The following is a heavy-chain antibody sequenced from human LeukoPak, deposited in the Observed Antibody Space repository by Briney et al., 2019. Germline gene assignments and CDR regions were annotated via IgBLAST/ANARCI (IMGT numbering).Heavy chain of an antibody. D-gene: IGHD1-26*01. J-gene: IGHJ4*02. Sequence: SETLSLTCAVYGGSFSGYYWSWIRQPPGKGLEWIGEINHSGSTNYNPSLKSRVTISVDTSKNQFSLKLSSVTAADTAVYYCARGRGSYYTALMGYWGQGTLVTVSS. CDR3: ARGRGSYYTALMGY. V-gene: IGHV4-34*01. CDR2: INHSGST. CDR1: GGSFSGYY.